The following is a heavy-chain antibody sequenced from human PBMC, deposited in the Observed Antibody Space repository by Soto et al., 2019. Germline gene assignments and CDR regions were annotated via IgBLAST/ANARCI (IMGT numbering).Heavy chain of an antibody. D-gene: IGHD3-22*01. CDR1: GFTFRNYG. V-gene: IGHV3-30*18. CDR3: AKDWNFYYYDSSGPTFDY. J-gene: IGHJ4*02. Sequence: PGGSLRLSCAVSGFTFRNYGMNWVRQAPGKGLEWVSFIAFDGSNKYYADSVKGRFTISRDNAKNTLYLQMNSLRAEDTAVYYCAKDWNFYYYDSSGPTFDYWGQGTLVTVSS. CDR2: IAFDGSNK.